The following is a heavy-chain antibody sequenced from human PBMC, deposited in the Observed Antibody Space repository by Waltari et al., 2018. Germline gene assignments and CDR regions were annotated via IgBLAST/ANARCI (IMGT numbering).Heavy chain of an antibody. Sequence: QVQLVQSGAEVKKPGSSVKVSCKPSGGTFSSYGISWLRQAPGQGLEWMGGISPMFGTDSYAQKFQGRVTITADESTTTASMELRSLRTEDTAMYYCARANVGSHWACDYWGQGTLVTVSS. D-gene: IGHD3-10*01. CDR3: ARANVGSHWACDY. CDR1: GGTFSSYG. CDR2: ISPMFGTD. V-gene: IGHV1-69*12. J-gene: IGHJ4*02.